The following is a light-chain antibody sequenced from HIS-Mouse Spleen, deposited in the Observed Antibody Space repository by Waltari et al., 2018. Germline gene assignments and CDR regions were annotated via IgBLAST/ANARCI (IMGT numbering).Light chain of an antibody. CDR2: GAS. V-gene: IGKV3D-15*03. J-gene: IGKJ2*01. CDR1: QSVSSN. CDR3: QQYNNWPPEYT. Sequence: EIVMTQSPATLSVSPGERATLSCRASQSVSSNLAWYQQKPGQAPRLLIYGASIRATGIPARFSGSGSGTEFTLTISILQSEDFAVYYCQQYNNWPPEYTFGQGTKLEIK.